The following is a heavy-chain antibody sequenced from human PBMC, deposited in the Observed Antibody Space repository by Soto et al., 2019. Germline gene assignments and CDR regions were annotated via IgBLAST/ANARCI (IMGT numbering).Heavy chain of an antibody. Sequence: EVQLVESGGDLVQPGGSLTLSCAASGFTFSGSAMHWVRQAPGKGLEGVGRIRSKANNHATAYAASVRGRFIISRDDSKNTAYLQMNSLRTEDTAVYYCTRRLVTTVPDYWGQGTLVTVSS. V-gene: IGHV3-73*01. J-gene: IGHJ4*02. D-gene: IGHD4-17*01. CDR3: TRRLVTTVPDY. CDR2: IRSKANNHAT. CDR1: GFTFSGSA.